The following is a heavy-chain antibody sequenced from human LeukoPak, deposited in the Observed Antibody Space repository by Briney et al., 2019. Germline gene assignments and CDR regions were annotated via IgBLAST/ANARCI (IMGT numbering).Heavy chain of an antibody. CDR2: IGTAGDT. D-gene: IGHD5-18*01. V-gene: IGHV3-13*01. Sequence: GGSLRLSCAASGFTFSSYDMHWVRQATGKGLEWVSAIGTAGDTYYPGSVKGRFTISRDNSKNTLYLQMNSLRAEDTAVYYCARDPGTAMVGAFDIWGQGTMVTVSS. CDR1: GFTFSSYD. J-gene: IGHJ3*02. CDR3: ARDPGTAMVGAFDI.